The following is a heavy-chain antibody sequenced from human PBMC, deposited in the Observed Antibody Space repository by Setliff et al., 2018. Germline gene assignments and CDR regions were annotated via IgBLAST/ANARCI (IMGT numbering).Heavy chain of an antibody. D-gene: IGHD5-18*01. V-gene: IGHV3-9*01. CDR3: AKDTERGYSYGYSDY. CDR1: GFTFDDYA. Sequence: PGGSLRLSCAASGFTFDDYAMHWVRQAPGKGLEWVSGISWNSGSIGYADSVKGRLTISRDNAKNSLYLQMNSLRAEDTALYYCAKDTERGYSYGYSDYWGQGTLVTVSS. J-gene: IGHJ4*02. CDR2: ISWNSGSI.